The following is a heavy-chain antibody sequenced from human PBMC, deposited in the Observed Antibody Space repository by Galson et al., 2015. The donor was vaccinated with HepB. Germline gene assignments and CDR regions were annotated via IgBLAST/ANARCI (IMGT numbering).Heavy chain of an antibody. CDR2: IYYNGST. J-gene: IGHJ5*02. D-gene: IGHD1/OR15-1a*01. CDR3: ARHRLITTPLGRTWFDP. Sequence: IRQPPGKGLEWIGSIYYNGSTDYNPSLKSRVTISVDTSKNHFFLKLSSVTAADTAVFYCARHRLITTPLGRTWFDPWGQGTRVTVSS. V-gene: IGHV4-39*01.